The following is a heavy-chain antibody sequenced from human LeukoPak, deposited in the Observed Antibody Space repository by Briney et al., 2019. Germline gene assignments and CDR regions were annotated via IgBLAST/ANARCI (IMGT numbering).Heavy chain of an antibody. D-gene: IGHD2-15*01. Sequence: PGGSLRLTCAASGFTFSNYAMNWVRQAPGKGLEWVSVISGSDGSTYYADSVKGRVTISRDNSKNTLYLQMNSLRAEDTAVYYCAKSKVVAATMGRFDYWGQGTLVTVSS. CDR1: GFTFSNYA. V-gene: IGHV3-23*01. CDR3: AKSKVVAATMGRFDY. J-gene: IGHJ4*02. CDR2: ISGSDGST.